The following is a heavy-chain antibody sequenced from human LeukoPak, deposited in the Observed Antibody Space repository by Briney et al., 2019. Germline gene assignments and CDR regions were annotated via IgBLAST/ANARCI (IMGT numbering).Heavy chain of an antibody. CDR1: GFTFSSYG. J-gene: IGHJ1*01. D-gene: IGHD3-22*01. CDR3: ARDLYDSDGYPSFQH. Sequence: GGSLRLSCAAPGFTFSSYGMHWVRLAPGRGLEWVSLIRYDGSKKFYADSVKGRFTISRDNSKNTLYLQMNSLRAGDTAIYYCARDLYDSDGYPSFQHWGQGTLVTVSS. V-gene: IGHV3-30*02. CDR2: IRYDGSKK.